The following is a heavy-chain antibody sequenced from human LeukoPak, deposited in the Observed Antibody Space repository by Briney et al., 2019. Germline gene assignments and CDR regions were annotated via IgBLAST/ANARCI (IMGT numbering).Heavy chain of an antibody. CDR2: INHSGST. D-gene: IGHD6-13*01. CDR3: ARKGGSWYDYYYYMDV. Sequence: SETLSLTCAVYGGSFSGYYWSWIRQPPGKGLKWIGEINHSGSTNYNPSLKSRVTISVDTSKNQFSLKLSSVTAADTAVYYCARKGGSWYDYYYYMDVWGKGTTVTVSS. CDR1: GGSFSGYY. J-gene: IGHJ6*03. V-gene: IGHV4-34*01.